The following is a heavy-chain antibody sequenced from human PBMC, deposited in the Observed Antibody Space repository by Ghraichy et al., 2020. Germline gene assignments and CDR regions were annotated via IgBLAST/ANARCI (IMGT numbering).Heavy chain of an antibody. V-gene: IGHV1-8*01. CDR2: MNPNSGNT. CDR3: AIGGMTAPGLAFDI. CDR1: GYTFTSYD. D-gene: IGHD1-14*01. Sequence: ASVKVSCKASGYTFTSYDINWVRQATGQGLEWMGWMNPNSGNTGYAQKFQGRVTMTRNTSISTAYMELSSLRSEDTAVYYCAIGGMTAPGLAFDIWGQGTMVTVSS. J-gene: IGHJ3*02.